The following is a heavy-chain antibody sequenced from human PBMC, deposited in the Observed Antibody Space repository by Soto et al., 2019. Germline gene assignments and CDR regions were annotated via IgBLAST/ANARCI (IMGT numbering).Heavy chain of an antibody. CDR1: GYSFTTYW. CDR3: ARHLQTGPEFDS. V-gene: IGHV5-10-1*01. Sequence: PGESLKISCKGSGYSFTTYWISWVRPMPGKGLQWMGRIDPSDSYTNYSPSFQGHVTISVDKSITTASLQWSTLEASDTALYYCARHLQTGPEFDSWGQGTLVTVSS. CDR2: IDPSDSYT. D-gene: IGHD1-1*01. J-gene: IGHJ5*01.